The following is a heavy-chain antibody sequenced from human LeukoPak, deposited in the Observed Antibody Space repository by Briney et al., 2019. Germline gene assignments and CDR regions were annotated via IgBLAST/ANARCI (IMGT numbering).Heavy chain of an antibody. Sequence: NPSETLSLTCTVSGGSISGYYWSWIRQPAGKGLEWIGRIFTSGSTNYNPSLKSRVTMSVATSKHQFSLKLSSVTAADTAVYYCARAPRGYMDVWGKGTTVTVSS. CDR1: GGSISGYY. J-gene: IGHJ6*03. V-gene: IGHV4-4*07. CDR3: ARAPRGYMDV. CDR2: IFTSGST.